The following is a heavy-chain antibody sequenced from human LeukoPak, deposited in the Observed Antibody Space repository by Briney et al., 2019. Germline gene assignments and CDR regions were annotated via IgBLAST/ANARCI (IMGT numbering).Heavy chain of an antibody. CDR1: GYTFTNFA. D-gene: IGHD2-15*01. Sequence: ASVKVSCKASGYTFTNFAMNWVRQAPGQGLEWMGWINTNTGNPTYARDFTGRLVFSLDTSVRTAYLQIDSLRPEDTAVYYCARVGGGGYCSDGTCYPTYWGQGTLVTVSS. J-gene: IGHJ4*02. CDR3: ARVGGGGYCSDGTCYPTY. CDR2: INTNTGNP. V-gene: IGHV7-4-1*01.